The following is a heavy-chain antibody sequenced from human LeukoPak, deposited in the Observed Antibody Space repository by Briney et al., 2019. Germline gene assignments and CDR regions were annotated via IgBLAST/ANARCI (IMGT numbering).Heavy chain of an antibody. J-gene: IGHJ4*02. Sequence: SETLSPTCAVSGLPFSNYYWSWVRQSPRQGLEWIEEINHSGYTNYNPSLKSRVTMSIDTSKNQFSLILTSVTAADAGVYYCTRAVAGHPDWGQGTLVTVSS. CDR2: INHSGYT. D-gene: IGHD1-14*01. CDR3: TRAVAGHPD. V-gene: IGHV4-34*01. CDR1: GLPFSNYY.